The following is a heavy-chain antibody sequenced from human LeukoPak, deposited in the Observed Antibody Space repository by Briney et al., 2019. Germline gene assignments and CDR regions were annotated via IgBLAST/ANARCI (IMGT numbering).Heavy chain of an antibody. D-gene: IGHD6-13*01. CDR1: GFTFSSYA. V-gene: IGHV3-23*01. CDR2: ISGSGGST. CDR3: ARAPVRGSSSKDHDY. Sequence: GGSLRLSCAASGFTFSSYATSWVRQAPGKGLEWVSAISGSGGSTYYAEPVKGRFTISRDNSKNTLYLQMNSLRAEDTAVYYCARAPVRGSSSKDHDYWGQGTLVTVSS. J-gene: IGHJ4*02.